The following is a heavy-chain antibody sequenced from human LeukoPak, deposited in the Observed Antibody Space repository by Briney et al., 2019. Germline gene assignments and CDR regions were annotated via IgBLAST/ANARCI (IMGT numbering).Heavy chain of an antibody. J-gene: IGHJ3*02. V-gene: IGHV3-30*04. CDR2: ISYDGSNK. Sequence: TGGSLRLSCAASGXTFSSYAVHWVRQAPGKGQEWVAVISYDGSNKYYADSVKGRFTISRDNSKNTLYLQMNSLRAEDTAVYYCAKELSPYDYVWGSYRHDAFDIWGQGTMVTVSS. D-gene: IGHD3-16*02. CDR1: GXTFSSYA. CDR3: AKELSPYDYVWGSYRHDAFDI.